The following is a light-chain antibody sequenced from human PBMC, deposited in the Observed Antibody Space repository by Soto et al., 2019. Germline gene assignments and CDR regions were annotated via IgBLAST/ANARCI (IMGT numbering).Light chain of an antibody. CDR2: DVS. Sequence: QSALTQPASVSGSPGQSITISCTGTSSDVGGYNYVSWYQQHPGKAPKLMIYDVSNRPSGVSNRFSASKSGNTASLTISALQAEDEADYYCSSYTSSSSVVFGGGTKLTVL. V-gene: IGLV2-14*01. J-gene: IGLJ2*01. CDR3: SSYTSSSSVV. CDR1: SSDVGGYNY.